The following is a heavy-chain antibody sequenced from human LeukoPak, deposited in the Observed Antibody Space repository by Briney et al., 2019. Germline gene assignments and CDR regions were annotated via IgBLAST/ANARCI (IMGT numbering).Heavy chain of an antibody. J-gene: IGHJ4*02. CDR3: ANTPSMIGGGGVDY. CDR2: ISGSGGST. V-gene: IGHV3-23*01. D-gene: IGHD3-22*01. CDR1: GFTFSSYA. Sequence: GGSLRLSCAASGFTFSSYAMSWVRQAPGKGLEWVSAISGSGGSTYYADSVKGRFTISRDNSKNTLYLQMNSLRAEDTAVYYCANTPSMIGGGGVDYWGQGTLVTVSS.